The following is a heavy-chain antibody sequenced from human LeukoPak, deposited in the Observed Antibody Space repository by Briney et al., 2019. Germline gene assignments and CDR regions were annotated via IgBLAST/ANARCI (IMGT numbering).Heavy chain of an antibody. CDR2: ISWNSGSI. J-gene: IGHJ3*02. CDR1: GFTFDDYA. D-gene: IGHD5-18*01. V-gene: IGHV3-9*03. CDR3: AKGHTAMVDDAFDI. Sequence: GRSLRLSCAASGFTFDDYAMHWVRQAPGKGLEWVSGISWNSGSIGYADSVKGRFTISRDNAKNSLYLQMNSLRAEDMASYYCAKGHTAMVDDAFDIWGQGTMVTVSS.